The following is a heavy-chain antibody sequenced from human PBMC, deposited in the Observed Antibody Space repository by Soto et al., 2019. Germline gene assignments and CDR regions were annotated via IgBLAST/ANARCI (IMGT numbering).Heavy chain of an antibody. J-gene: IGHJ5*02. CDR2: IYHSGST. D-gene: IGHD3-9*01. Sequence: TSETLSLTCTVSGGSLSSFYWVWIRQTPGKELEWIGQIYHSGSTIYNPSLESRVTILVDSSKDHVSLDLTSLTAADTAVYYCARGWGGPYYFDTWGQGALVTVSS. CDR3: ARGWGGPYYFDT. V-gene: IGHV4-59*01. CDR1: GGSLSSFY.